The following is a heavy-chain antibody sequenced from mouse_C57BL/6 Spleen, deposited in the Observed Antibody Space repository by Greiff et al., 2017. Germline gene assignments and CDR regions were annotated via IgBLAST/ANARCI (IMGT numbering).Heavy chain of an antibody. CDR2: ISDGGSYT. CDR3: ARGILTRFYFDY. J-gene: IGHJ2*01. D-gene: IGHD3-1*01. Sequence: EVQVVESGGGLVKPGGSLKLSCAASGFTFSSYAMSWVRQTPEKRLEWVATISDGGSYTYYPDNVKGRFTISRDNAKNNLYLQMSHLKSEDTAMYYCARGILTRFYFDYWGQGTTLTVSS. CDR1: GFTFSSYA. V-gene: IGHV5-4*01.